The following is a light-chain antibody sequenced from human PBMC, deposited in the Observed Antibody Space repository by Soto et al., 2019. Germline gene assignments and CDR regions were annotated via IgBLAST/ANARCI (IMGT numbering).Light chain of an antibody. CDR1: QSVSSY. CDR2: DAS. Sequence: EMVLTQSPATLSMSPGERATLSCSASQSVSSYLAWYQQKPGQAPRLLIYDASNRATGIPARFSGSGSGTDFTLTISSLEPEDFAVYYCQQRSNWPTWTFGQGTKVEIK. V-gene: IGKV3-11*01. J-gene: IGKJ1*01. CDR3: QQRSNWPTWT.